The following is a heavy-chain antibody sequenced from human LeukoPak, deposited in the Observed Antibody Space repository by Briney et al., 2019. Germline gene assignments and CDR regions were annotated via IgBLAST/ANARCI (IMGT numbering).Heavy chain of an antibody. CDR2: IIPILGIA. Sequence: VASVKVSCKASGGTFSSYAISWVRQAPGQGLEWMGRIIPILGIANYAQKSQGRVTITADKSTSTAYMELSSLRSEDTAVYYCARDRGRDGYNFAYWGQGTLVTVSS. V-gene: IGHV1-69*04. CDR1: GGTFSSYA. J-gene: IGHJ4*02. D-gene: IGHD5-24*01. CDR3: ARDRGRDGYNFAY.